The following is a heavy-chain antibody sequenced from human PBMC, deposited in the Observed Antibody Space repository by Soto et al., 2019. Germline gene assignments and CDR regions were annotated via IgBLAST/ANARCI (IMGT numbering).Heavy chain of an antibody. CDR2: IYWDADK. CDR3: AHRRSNGWYDFDT. V-gene: IGHV2-5*02. J-gene: IGHJ4*02. D-gene: IGHD6-19*01. Sequence: QITLKESGPTLVKPTQTLTLTCTFSGFSLSTSDVGVGWIRQPPGEALEWLALIYWDADKRYSPSLKSSLTITKETSENKVVLTLTDMEPVDTETYYCAHRRSNGWYDFDTWGQGTRVTVS. CDR1: GFSLSTSDVG.